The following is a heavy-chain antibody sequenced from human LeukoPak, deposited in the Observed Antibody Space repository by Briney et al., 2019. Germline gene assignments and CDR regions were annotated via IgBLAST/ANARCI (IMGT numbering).Heavy chain of an antibody. Sequence: GASVKVSCKASGYTFTGYYMHWVRQAPGQGLEWMGWINPNSGGTNYAQKFQGRVTMIRDTSISTAYMELSRLRSDDTAVYYCASPAGPDYYGSGSLDYWGQGTLVTVSS. D-gene: IGHD3-10*01. CDR3: ASPAGPDYYGSGSLDY. J-gene: IGHJ4*02. CDR1: GYTFTGYY. CDR2: INPNSGGT. V-gene: IGHV1-2*02.